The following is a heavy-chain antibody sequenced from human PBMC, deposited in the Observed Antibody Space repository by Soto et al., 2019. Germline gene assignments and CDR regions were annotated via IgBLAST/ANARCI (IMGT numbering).Heavy chain of an antibody. CDR3: AKDPSSGFAMENYFDY. CDR1: GFTLSSYA. J-gene: IGHJ4*02. Sequence: EVQLSGSGGGLVQPGGSLRLSCAASGFTLSSYAISWVRQAPGKGLEWVSAISGSSTSTYYADSVKGRFTISRDNSKNTLYLQMNSLRAEDTAVYYCAKDPSSGFAMENYFDYWGQGTLVTVSS. D-gene: IGHD3-10*01. CDR2: ISGSSTST. V-gene: IGHV3-23*01.